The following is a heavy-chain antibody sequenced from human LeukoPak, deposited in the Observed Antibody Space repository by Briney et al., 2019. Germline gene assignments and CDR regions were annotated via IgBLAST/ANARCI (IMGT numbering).Heavy chain of an antibody. V-gene: IGHV1-69*13. CDR2: ITPIFGSA. Sequence: GASVKVSCKASGGTFSAYVISWLRQAPAQGLEWMGGITPIFGSATYAQKFQGRVTITADESTSSGYMELSSLRSEDTAMYYCARAQLYWEYYFAYWGQGTLVTVSS. J-gene: IGHJ4*02. CDR1: GGTFSAYV. CDR3: ARAQLYWEYYFAY. D-gene: IGHD2-8*02.